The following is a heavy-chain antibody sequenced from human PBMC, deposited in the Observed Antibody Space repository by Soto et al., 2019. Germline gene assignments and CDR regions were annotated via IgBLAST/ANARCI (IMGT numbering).Heavy chain of an antibody. D-gene: IGHD3-10*01. J-gene: IGHJ4*02. CDR2: IYWDDDK. CDR3: AHQMVRRKPFHY. CDR1: GFSLTTGEVC. V-gene: IGHV2-5*02. Sequence: QLTLKESGPTLVKPTQTLALTWTFSGFSLTTGEVCVGWIRQPPGKDLEWLALIYWDDDKPYSPSLNSRLTITQDTSKNQVVLTITNMEPVDTATYYCAHQMVRRKPFHYWGQGTLVTVSS.